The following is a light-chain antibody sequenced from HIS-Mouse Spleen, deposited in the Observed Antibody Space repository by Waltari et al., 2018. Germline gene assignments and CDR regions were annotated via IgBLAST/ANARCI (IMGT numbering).Light chain of an antibody. CDR1: SSDVGGYNY. CDR3: SSYTSSSTYV. V-gene: IGLV2-14*03. J-gene: IGLJ1*01. CDR2: DVS. Sequence: QSALTQPASVSGSPGQSITISCTGTSSDVGGYNYVSWYQQHPGKAPKLMIYDVSNRPSGVSKRFSGSNYGNTASLTISGLQAEDEAYYYCSSYTSSSTYVFGTGTKVTVL.